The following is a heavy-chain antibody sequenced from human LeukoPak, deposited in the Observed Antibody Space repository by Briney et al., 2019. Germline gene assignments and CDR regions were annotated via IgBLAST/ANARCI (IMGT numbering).Heavy chain of an antibody. Sequence: PSETLSLTCAVSGGSVSCYYWSCIRQPPGKGPEWIGKISHSGSTNYNPSLKSRVTISVDTSTNQFSLNLSSVTAADTALYYCARRANAFDIWGQGTMVTVSS. CDR2: ISHSGST. CDR3: ARRANAFDI. CDR1: GGSVSCYY. V-gene: IGHV4-34*01. J-gene: IGHJ3*02.